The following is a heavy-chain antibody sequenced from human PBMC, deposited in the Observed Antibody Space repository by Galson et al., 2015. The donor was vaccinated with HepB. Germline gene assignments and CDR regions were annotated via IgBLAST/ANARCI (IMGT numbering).Heavy chain of an antibody. CDR2: ISSSSSYT. CDR1: GFTFSDYY. CDR3: ARGLRDYYGSGSYYKTLAIYYDY. D-gene: IGHD3-10*01. V-gene: IGHV3-11*06. Sequence: SLRLSCAASGFTFSDYYMSWIRQAPGKGLEWVSYISSSSSYTNYADSVKGRFTISRDNAKNSLYLQMNSLRAEDTAVYYCARGLRDYYGSGSYYKTLAIYYDYWGQGTLVTVSS. J-gene: IGHJ4*02.